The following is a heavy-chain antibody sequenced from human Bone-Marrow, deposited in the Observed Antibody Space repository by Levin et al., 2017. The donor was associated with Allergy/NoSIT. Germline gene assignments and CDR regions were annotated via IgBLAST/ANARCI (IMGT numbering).Heavy chain of an antibody. J-gene: IGHJ3*02. Sequence: RGESLKISCAASGFTFSSNAMSWVRQAPGKGLEWVSSISGNGGSTYYADSVKGRFTISRDNSKNTLFLQMNSLRAEDTALYYCARALGSLDPFDIWGQGTMVTVSS. CDR3: ARALGSLDPFDI. CDR1: GFTFSSNA. CDR2: ISGNGGST. D-gene: IGHD3-16*01. V-gene: IGHV3-23*01.